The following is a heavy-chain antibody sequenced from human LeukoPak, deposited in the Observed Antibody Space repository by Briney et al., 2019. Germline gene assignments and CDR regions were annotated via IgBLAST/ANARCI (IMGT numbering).Heavy chain of an antibody. CDR3: VARGGWARFDY. V-gene: IGHV3-48*04. D-gene: IGHD2-15*01. CDR2: ISDGTSTV. Sequence: GSLRLSCAASGFTFSTYSMNWIRQAPGKGLEWVAYISDGTSTVYYTDSVKGRFTISRDDATNSLYLEMNSLRAEDTAVYYCVARGGWARFDYWGQGTLVTVSS. J-gene: IGHJ4*02. CDR1: GFTFSTYS.